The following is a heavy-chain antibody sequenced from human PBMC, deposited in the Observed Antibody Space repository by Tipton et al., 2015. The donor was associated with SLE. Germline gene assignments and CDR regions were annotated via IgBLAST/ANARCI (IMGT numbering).Heavy chain of an antibody. Sequence: QLVQSGGGLVQPGGSLRLSCAASGFTVSSNYMSWVRQAPGKGLEWVSVIYSGGSTYYADSVKGRFNISRHNSKNTLYLQMNSLRAEDTAVYYCARASSGYDYYFDYWGQGTLVTVSS. D-gene: IGHD5-12*01. CDR3: ARASSGYDYYFDY. J-gene: IGHJ4*02. CDR1: GFTVSSNY. CDR2: IYSGGST. V-gene: IGHV3-53*04.